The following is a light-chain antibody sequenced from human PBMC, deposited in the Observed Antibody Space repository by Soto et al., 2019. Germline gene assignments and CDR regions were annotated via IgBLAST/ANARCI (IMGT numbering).Light chain of an antibody. CDR2: EVS. CDR3: SSYTSSSTRV. J-gene: IGLJ3*02. Sequence: QSVLTQPASVSGSPGQSITISCTGTSSDVGGYNYVSWYQQHPGKAPKLMIYEVSNRPSGVSNRFSGSKSGNTASLTISGLQDEDEADYYCSSYTSSSTRVFGGGTKLNVL. V-gene: IGLV2-14*01. CDR1: SSDVGGYNY.